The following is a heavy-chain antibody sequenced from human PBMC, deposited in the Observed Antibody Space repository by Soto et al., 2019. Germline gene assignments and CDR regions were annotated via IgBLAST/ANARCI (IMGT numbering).Heavy chain of an antibody. CDR2: ISWYFGSI. J-gene: IGHJ4*02. V-gene: IGHV3-9*01. CDR3: AKARRIAVALYDY. CDR1: GFTFDDYA. D-gene: IGHD6-19*01. Sequence: GGSLRLSCAASGFTFDDYAMHWVRQAPGKDQEKVTGISWYFGSIGYADSVKGRFTISRDNAKNSLYLQMNSLRAEDTALYFCAKARRIAVALYDYWGQGTLVTVSS.